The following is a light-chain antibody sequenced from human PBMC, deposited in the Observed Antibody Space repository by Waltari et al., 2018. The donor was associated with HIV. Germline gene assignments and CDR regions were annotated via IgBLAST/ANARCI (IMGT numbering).Light chain of an antibody. CDR1: SSDFGSYNL. V-gene: IGLV2-23*02. CDR3: CSYAGTSTVV. J-gene: IGLJ2*01. CDR2: EVS. Sequence: QSALTQPAPVSGSPGQSMTISCPGTSSDFGSYNLVSWYQQHPGKAPKLMIYEVSKRPSGVSNRFSGSKSGNTASLTISGLQAEDEADYYCCSYAGTSTVVFGGGTKLTVL.